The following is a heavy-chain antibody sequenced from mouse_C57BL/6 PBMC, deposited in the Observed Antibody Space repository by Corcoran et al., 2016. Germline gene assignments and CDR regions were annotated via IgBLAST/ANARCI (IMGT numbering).Heavy chain of an antibody. CDR3: ARYRGGYYEYFDV. CDR1: GYTFTDYY. CDR2: INPNNGGT. D-gene: IGHD2-3*01. J-gene: IGHJ1*03. V-gene: IGHV1-26*01. Sequence: EVQLQQSGPELVKPGASVKISCKASGYTFTDYYMNWVKQSHGKSLEWIGDINPNNGGTSYNQKFKGKATLTVDKSSSTAYMELRSLTSEDSAVYYCARYRGGYYEYFDVWGTGTTLTVSS.